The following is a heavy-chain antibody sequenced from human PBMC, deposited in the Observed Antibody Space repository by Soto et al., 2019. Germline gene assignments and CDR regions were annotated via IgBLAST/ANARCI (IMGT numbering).Heavy chain of an antibody. Sequence: TGGSLRLSCAASGYTFSSYGMHWVRQAPGKGLEWVAVISYDGSNKYYADSVKGRFTISRDNSKNTLYLQMNSLRAEDTAVYYCAKGSGFWSGYLPPYYGMDVWGQGTTVTVSS. CDR1: GYTFSSYG. D-gene: IGHD3-3*01. CDR3: AKGSGFWSGYLPPYYGMDV. V-gene: IGHV3-30*18. CDR2: ISYDGSNK. J-gene: IGHJ6*02.